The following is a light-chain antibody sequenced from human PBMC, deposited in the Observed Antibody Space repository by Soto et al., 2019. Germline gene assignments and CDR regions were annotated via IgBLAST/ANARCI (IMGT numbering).Light chain of an antibody. Sequence: EVVLTQSPGTLSLSPGERATLSRGASQSVSRSYLAWYQQKPGQAPRLLIYGASNRATGIPDRFSGSGSATDFTLTISRLEPEDFAVYYCQHFGNSLFTFGPGTKVDIK. CDR1: QSVSRSY. J-gene: IGKJ3*01. CDR2: GAS. V-gene: IGKV3-20*01. CDR3: QHFGNSLFT.